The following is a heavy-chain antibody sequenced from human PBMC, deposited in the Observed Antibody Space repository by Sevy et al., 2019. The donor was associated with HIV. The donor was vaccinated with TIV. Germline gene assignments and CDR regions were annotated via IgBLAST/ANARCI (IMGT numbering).Heavy chain of an antibody. CDR1: GFTFSTYG. Sequence: GGSLRLSCVASGFTFSTYGMNWVRQAPGKGLEWVSSISSSSPYIYFADSVTGRLTISRDDAKNSLYLQMNSLRAEDTAVYYCARAPCSGGDCHTPNAFDIWGRGTMVTVSS. J-gene: IGHJ3*02. CDR3: ARAPCSGGDCHTPNAFDI. D-gene: IGHD2-21*02. V-gene: IGHV3-21*01. CDR2: ISSSSPYI.